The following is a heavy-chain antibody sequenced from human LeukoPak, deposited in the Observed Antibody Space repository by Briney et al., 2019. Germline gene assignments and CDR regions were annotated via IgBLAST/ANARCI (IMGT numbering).Heavy chain of an antibody. J-gene: IGHJ4*02. V-gene: IGHV3-48*04. CDR1: GFRFESHT. D-gene: IGHD2-15*01. CDR3: ASGNSFDY. CDR2: ITSGSTTI. Sequence: GGSLRLSCGASGFRFESHTMGWVRQAPGRGLEWISSITSGSTTIYYGDSVRGRFTVSRDNAKNSLYLQMNSLRADDTAVYFCASGNSFDYWGQGTLVTVSS.